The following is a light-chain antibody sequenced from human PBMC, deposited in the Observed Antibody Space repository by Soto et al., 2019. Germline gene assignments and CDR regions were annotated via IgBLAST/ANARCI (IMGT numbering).Light chain of an antibody. CDR1: QSLLYSSNNKNY. Sequence: DTVMTQSPDSLAVSRGERATINCKSSQSLLYSSNNKNYLAWYQQKPGQPPKLLIYWASTRESGVPDRFSGSGSGTDFTLTIDSLQAEDVAVYYCQQYYSTPRTFGQGTKVEIK. J-gene: IGKJ1*01. CDR2: WAS. V-gene: IGKV4-1*01. CDR3: QQYYSTPRT.